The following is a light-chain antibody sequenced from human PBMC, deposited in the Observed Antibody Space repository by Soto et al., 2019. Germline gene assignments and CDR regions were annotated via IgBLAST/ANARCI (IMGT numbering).Light chain of an antibody. J-gene: IGLJ1*01. CDR1: SSDVGGYNY. CDR2: DVT. Sequence: QSALTQPPSVSGSPGQSVTISCTGTSSDVGGYNYVSWYQQHTGKAPRLMIYDVTKRPSGVPDRFSGSKSGNTASLTISGLQAEDEADYYCLLSYNGPYVFGTGTKVTVL. CDR3: LLSYNGPYV. V-gene: IGLV2-11*01.